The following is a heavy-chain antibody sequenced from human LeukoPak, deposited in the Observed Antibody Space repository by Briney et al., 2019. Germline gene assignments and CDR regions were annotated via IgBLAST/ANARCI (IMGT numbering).Heavy chain of an antibody. Sequence: GGSLRLSCAASGFTFSSYWMSWVRQAPGKGLEWVANIKQDGSGKYYVDSVKGRFTISRDNAKNSLYLQMNSLRAEDTAVYYCARKYAGTYYYYYYMDVWGKGTTVTVSS. CDR1: GFTFSSYW. V-gene: IGHV3-7*01. J-gene: IGHJ6*03. CDR3: ARKYAGTYYYYYYMDV. CDR2: IKQDGSGK. D-gene: IGHD1-14*01.